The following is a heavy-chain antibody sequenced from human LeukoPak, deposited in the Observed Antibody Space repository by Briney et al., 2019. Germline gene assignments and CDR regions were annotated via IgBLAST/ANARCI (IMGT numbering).Heavy chain of an antibody. CDR3: ARVDSSRGNWFDP. V-gene: IGHV4-59*01. J-gene: IGHJ5*02. CDR1: GGSISSYY. CDR2: IYYSGST. Sequence: SETLSLTCTVSGGSISSYYWSWIRQPPGKGLEWIGYIYYSGSTNCNPSLKSRVTISVDTSKNQFSLKLSSVTAADTAVYYCARVDSSRGNWFDPWGQGTLVTVSS. D-gene: IGHD6-13*01.